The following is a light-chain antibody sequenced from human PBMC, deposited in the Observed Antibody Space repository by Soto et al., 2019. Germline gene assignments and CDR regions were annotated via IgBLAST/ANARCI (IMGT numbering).Light chain of an antibody. V-gene: IGLV4-60*02. CDR3: ETWDSNTHV. J-gene: IGLJ1*01. CDR1: SGHSSYI. Sequence: QPVLTQSSSASASLGSSVKLTCTLSSGHSSYIIAWHQQQPGKAPRYLMKLERSGSYNKGSGVPDRFSGSSSGADRYLTISNLQFEDEADYYSETWDSNTHVFGAGTKLTVL. CDR2: LERSGSY.